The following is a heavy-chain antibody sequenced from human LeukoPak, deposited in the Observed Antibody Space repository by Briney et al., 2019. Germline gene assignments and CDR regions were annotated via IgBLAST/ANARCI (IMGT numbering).Heavy chain of an antibody. D-gene: IGHD3-22*01. J-gene: IGHJ4*02. CDR3: AADLGYYYDSSGYRSGDY. Sequence: SVKVSCKASGFTFTSSAMRWVRQARGQRLEWIGWIVVGSGNTNYAQKFQERVTITRDMSTSTAYMELSSLRSEDTAVYYCAADLGYYYDSSGYRSGDYWGQGTLVTVSS. V-gene: IGHV1-58*02. CDR2: IVVGSGNT. CDR1: GFTFTSSA.